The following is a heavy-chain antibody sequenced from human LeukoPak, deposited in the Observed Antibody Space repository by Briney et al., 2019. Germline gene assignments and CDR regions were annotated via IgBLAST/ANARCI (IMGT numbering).Heavy chain of an antibody. CDR2: IDTSGST. D-gene: IGHD3-9*01. V-gene: IGHV4-61*02. Sequence: PSETLSLTCTVSGGSISSRSYYWSWIRQPAGKGLEWIGRIDTSGSTNFNPSLKSRFTISVDTSKNQFSLRLSSVTAADTAVYYCARGLRYFGWLYESWGQGSLVTVSS. J-gene: IGHJ5*02. CDR3: ARGLRYFGWLYES. CDR1: GGSISSRSYY.